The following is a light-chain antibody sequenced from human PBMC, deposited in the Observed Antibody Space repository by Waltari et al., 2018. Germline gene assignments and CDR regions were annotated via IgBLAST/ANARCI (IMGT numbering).Light chain of an antibody. J-gene: IGKJ5*01. Sequence: ETVMTQSPATLSLSPGEGATLSCRASQSVNTKLAWYQQKPGRAPRLLIYGASSRANGIPDRVSGSGSWTDFTFTISSLQSEDFAIYYCQQYNNWPPITFGQGTRLEIK. CDR2: GAS. CDR1: QSVNTK. V-gene: IGKV3D-15*01. CDR3: QQYNNWPPIT.